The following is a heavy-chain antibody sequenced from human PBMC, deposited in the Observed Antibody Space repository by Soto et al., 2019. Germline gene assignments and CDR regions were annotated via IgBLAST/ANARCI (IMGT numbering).Heavy chain of an antibody. Sequence: TSETLSLTCTVSDGSLSPNYWSWIRQPPGEGLEWIGYIYYAGTTTYNPSLQSRVSISLDTSKNEVSLTLTSVTAADTAVYFCARLGAFYQAMDSWGQGTLVT. CDR2: IYYAGTT. J-gene: IGHJ1*01. CDR3: ARLGAFYQAMDS. CDR1: DGSLSPNY. V-gene: IGHV4-59*08. D-gene: IGHD2-2*01.